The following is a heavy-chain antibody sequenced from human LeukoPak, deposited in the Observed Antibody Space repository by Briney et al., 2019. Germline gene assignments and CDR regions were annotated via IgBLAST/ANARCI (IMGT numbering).Heavy chain of an antibody. V-gene: IGHV4-39*07. D-gene: IGHD4-17*01. CDR2: IYYSGST. J-gene: IGHJ4*02. CDR1: GGSISSSSYY. Sequence: SETLSLTCTVSGGSISSSSYYWGWIRQPPGKGLEWIGSIYYSGSTYYNPSLKSRVTISVDTSKNQFSLKLSSVTAADTAVYYCARVAPTVSYYFDYWGQGTLVTVSS. CDR3: ARVAPTVSYYFDY.